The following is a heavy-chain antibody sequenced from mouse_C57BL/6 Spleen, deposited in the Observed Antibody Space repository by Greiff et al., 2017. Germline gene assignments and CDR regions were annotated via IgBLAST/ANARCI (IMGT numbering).Heavy chain of an antibody. J-gene: IGHJ3*01. Sequence: EVQRVESEGGLVQPGSSMKLSCTASGFTFSDYYMAWVRQVPEKGLEWVANINYDGSSTYYLDSLKSRFIISRDNAKNILYLQMSSLKSEDTATYYCARGGNYDYDVGFAYWGQGTLVTVSA. V-gene: IGHV5-16*01. D-gene: IGHD2-4*01. CDR2: INYDGSST. CDR1: GFTFSDYY. CDR3: ARGGNYDYDVGFAY.